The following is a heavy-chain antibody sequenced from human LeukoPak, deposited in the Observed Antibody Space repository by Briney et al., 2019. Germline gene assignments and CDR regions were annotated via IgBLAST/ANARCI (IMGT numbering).Heavy chain of an antibody. Sequence: GGSLRLSCEASGFTFSIYGLHWVRQAPGKGLEWVSSISSSSSYIYYADSVKGRFTISRDNAKNSLYLQMNSLRAEDTAVYYCAGPRYSMIRGRRGKGTTVTISS. CDR2: ISSSSSYI. V-gene: IGHV3-21*01. D-gene: IGHD2-21*01. CDR3: AGPRYSMIRGR. J-gene: IGHJ6*04. CDR1: GFTFSIYG.